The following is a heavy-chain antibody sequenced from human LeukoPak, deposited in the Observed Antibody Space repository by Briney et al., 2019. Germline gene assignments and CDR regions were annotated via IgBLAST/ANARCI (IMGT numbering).Heavy chain of an antibody. Sequence: SETLSLTCAVYGGSFSGYYWSWIRQPPGKGLEWIGEINHSGSTNYNPSLKSRVTISVDTSKTQLSLKLSSVTAADTAVYYCARDGGWLNTWGQGTLVTVSS. CDR1: GGSFSGYY. CDR2: INHSGST. J-gene: IGHJ5*02. CDR3: ARDGGWLNT. V-gene: IGHV4-34*01. D-gene: IGHD6-19*01.